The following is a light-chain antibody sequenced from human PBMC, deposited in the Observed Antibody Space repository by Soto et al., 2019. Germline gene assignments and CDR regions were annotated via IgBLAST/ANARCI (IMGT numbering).Light chain of an antibody. J-gene: IGKJ2*01. CDR2: AAS. CDR1: QSIGSF. CDR3: QQSYSTPRT. Sequence: DIQMTQSPSSLSASVGDRVTIACRASQSIGSFLSWYQQKPGKAPKLLIYAASSLQSGVPSRFSGSGSGTDFTLTISSLQPEDFAPYYCQQSYSTPRTFVQGTKLEIK. V-gene: IGKV1-39*01.